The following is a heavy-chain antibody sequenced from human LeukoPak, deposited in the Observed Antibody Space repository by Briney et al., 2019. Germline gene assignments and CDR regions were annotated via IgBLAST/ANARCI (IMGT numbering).Heavy chain of an antibody. J-gene: IGHJ4*02. CDR2: INHSGST. CDR1: GGSISSSGYY. Sequence: SETLSLTCTVSGGSISSSGYYWSWIRQPPGKGLEWIGEINHSGSTNYNPSLKSRVTISVDTSKNQFSLKLSSVTAADTAVYYCARDSYGSEGDFDYWGQGTLVTVSS. CDR3: ARDSYGSEGDFDY. V-gene: IGHV4-39*07. D-gene: IGHD5-18*01.